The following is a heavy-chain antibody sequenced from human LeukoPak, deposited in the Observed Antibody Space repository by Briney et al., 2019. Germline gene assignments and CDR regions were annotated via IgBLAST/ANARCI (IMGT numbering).Heavy chain of an antibody. V-gene: IGHV4-59*01. Sequence: PSETLSRTCTVSGGSISSYYWNLIRQPPPLGLPLIGHIYYSGSTNYNPSLKSRVTISVDTSKNQFSLKLSSVTAADTAVYYCARWGWDYGSSPDFDYWGQGTLVTVSS. D-gene: IGHD3-10*01. J-gene: IGHJ4*02. CDR1: GGSISSYY. CDR3: ARWGWDYGSSPDFDY. CDR2: IYYSGST.